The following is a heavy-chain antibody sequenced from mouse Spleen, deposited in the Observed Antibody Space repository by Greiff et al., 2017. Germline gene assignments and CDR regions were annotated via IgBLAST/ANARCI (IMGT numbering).Heavy chain of an antibody. D-gene: IGHD4-1*01. CDR1: GFSLTSYG. V-gene: IGHV2-6-1*01. CDR3: ARHGGILGRYYAMDY. Sequence: VQRVESGPGLVAPSQSLSITCTISGFSLTSYGVHWVRQPPGKGLEWLVVIWSDGSTTYNSALKSRLSISKDNSKSQVFLKMNSLQTDDTAMYYCARHGGILGRYYAMDYWGQGTSVTVSS. J-gene: IGHJ4*01. CDR2: IWSDGST.